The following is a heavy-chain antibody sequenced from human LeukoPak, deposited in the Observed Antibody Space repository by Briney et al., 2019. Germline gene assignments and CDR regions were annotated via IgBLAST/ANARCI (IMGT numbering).Heavy chain of an antibody. CDR3: ARNLIYTDWDAY. V-gene: IGHV3-7*01. CDR1: GFTFSNSW. D-gene: IGHD3/OR15-3a*01. Sequence: GGSLRLSCAASGFTFSNSWMSWVRQAPGKGLEWVANIKQDGSEKYYVDSVKGRFTISRDNARNSLYLQMNSLRAEDTAVYYCARNLIYTDWDAYWGQGTLVTVSS. J-gene: IGHJ4*02. CDR2: IKQDGSEK.